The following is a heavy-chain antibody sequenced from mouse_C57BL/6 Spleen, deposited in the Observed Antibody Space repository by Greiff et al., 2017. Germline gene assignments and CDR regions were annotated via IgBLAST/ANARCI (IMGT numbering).Heavy chain of an antibody. D-gene: IGHD1-1*01. J-gene: IGHJ1*03. Sequence: VEPGASVKISCKASGYSFTDYNMNWVKQSNGKSLEWIGVINPNYGTTSYNQKFKGKATLTVDQFSSTAYMQLNSLTSEDSAVYYCARRAITTVVSWYFDVWGTGTTVTVSS. CDR1: GYSFTDYN. CDR2: INPNYGTT. CDR3: ARRAITTVVSWYFDV. V-gene: IGHV1-39*01.